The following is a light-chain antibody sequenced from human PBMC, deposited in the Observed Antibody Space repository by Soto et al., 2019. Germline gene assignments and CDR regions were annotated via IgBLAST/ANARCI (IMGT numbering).Light chain of an antibody. J-gene: IGKJ4*01. Sequence: DIQMTQSPSTLSESVGDRVTNTSRASQSNSSWLAWYQQKPGKAPKLLIHDASSLESGVPSKYSGSGSGTEFTFTIFSLLPDDFATYYCQQYNSYLLPFGGGIKVDIK. V-gene: IGKV1-5*01. CDR2: DAS. CDR3: QQYNSYLLP. CDR1: QSNSSW.